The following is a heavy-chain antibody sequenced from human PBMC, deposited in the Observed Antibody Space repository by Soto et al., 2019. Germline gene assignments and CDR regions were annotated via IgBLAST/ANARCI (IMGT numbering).Heavy chain of an antibody. Sequence: QLQLQESGSGLVKPSQTLSLTCAVSGGSISSGGYSWTWIRQPPGKGLEWIGYIYHRGSTYYNPSLKSRVTISVDRSKNQFSLNLTSVTAADTAVYYWAREFTYYFDYWGQGTLVTVSS. D-gene: IGHD2-21*01. CDR3: AREFTYYFDY. CDR2: IYHRGST. CDR1: GGSISSGGYS. J-gene: IGHJ4*02. V-gene: IGHV4-30-2*01.